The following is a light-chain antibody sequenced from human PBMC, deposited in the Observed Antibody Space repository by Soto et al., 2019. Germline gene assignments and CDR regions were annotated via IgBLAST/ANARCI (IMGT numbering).Light chain of an antibody. CDR2: DAS. J-gene: IGKJ3*01. CDR1: HSVSNY. CDR3: QHRRT. V-gene: IGKV3-11*01. Sequence: EGVLTQSPATLSLSPGERATLSCRTSHSVSNYLAWYQQKPDQAPRLLIYDASNRATGIPARFSGSGSGTDFTLTISNLEPEDFAVYYCQHRRTFGPGTKVD.